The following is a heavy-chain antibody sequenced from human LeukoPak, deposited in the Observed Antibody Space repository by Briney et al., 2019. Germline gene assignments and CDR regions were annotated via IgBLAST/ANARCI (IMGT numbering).Heavy chain of an antibody. V-gene: IGHV3-9*01. Sequence: GMSLRLSCAASGFAFDDYALHWVRQAPGKGLEWVSGVSWNSGIIGYGESVRGRFTISRDNAKNSLFLQMDSLRPEDTGLYYCAKDRAQGVPFRVIDHWGQGTLVTVTS. CDR3: AKDRAQGVPFRVIDH. D-gene: IGHD2-21*01. CDR1: GFAFDDYA. J-gene: IGHJ1*01. CDR2: VSWNSGII.